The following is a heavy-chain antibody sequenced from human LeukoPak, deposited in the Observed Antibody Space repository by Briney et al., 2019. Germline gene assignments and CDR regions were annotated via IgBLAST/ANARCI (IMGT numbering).Heavy chain of an antibody. CDR2: INPNSGGT. D-gene: IGHD2-2*01. Sequence: ASVKVSCKASGYTFTDYYMHWVRQAPGQGLEWMGWINPNSGGTNYAQKFQGRVTMTRDTSISTAYMELSRLRSDDTAVYYCARGGDCSSTSYYGHWFDPWGQGTLVTVSS. CDR3: ARGGDCSSTSYYGHWFDP. J-gene: IGHJ5*02. V-gene: IGHV1-2*02. CDR1: GYTFTDYY.